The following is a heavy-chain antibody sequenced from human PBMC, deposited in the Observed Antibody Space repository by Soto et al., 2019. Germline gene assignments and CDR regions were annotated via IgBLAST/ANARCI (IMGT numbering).Heavy chain of an antibody. J-gene: IGHJ6*02. CDR1: GGSFSGYY. V-gene: IGHV4-34*01. CDR2: INHSGST. CDR3: ARIAARPIYYYYHYGMDV. D-gene: IGHD6-6*01. Sequence: SETLSLTCAVYGGSFSGYYWSWIRQPPGKGLEWIGEINHSGSTNYNPSLKSRVTISVDTSKNQFSLKLSSVTAADTAVYYCARIAARPIYYYYHYGMDVWGQGTTVTVSS.